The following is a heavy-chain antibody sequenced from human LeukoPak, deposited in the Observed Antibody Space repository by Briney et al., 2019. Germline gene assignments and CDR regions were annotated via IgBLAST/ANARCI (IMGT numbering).Heavy chain of an antibody. D-gene: IGHD3-22*01. V-gene: IGHV1-18*01. CDR1: GYTFTSYG. CDR2: ISAYNGNT. Sequence: GASVKVSYKASGYTFTSYGISWVRQAPGQGLEWMGWISAYNGNTNYAQKLQGRVTMTTDTSTSTAYMELRSLRSDDTAVYYCARDLSYDSSGYYRNDAFDIWGQGTMVTVSS. J-gene: IGHJ3*02. CDR3: ARDLSYDSSGYYRNDAFDI.